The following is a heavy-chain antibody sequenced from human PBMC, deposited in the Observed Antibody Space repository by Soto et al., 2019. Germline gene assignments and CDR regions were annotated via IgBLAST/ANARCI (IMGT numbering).Heavy chain of an antibody. V-gene: IGHV4-39*02. J-gene: IGHJ5*02. D-gene: IGHD6-13*01. Sequence: QLQLQESGPGLVKPSETLSLTCTVSGASISSNSYYWGWIRQPPGKGLEWIGSIYYTGTTYYNPSPNSRVTISVDTSKNQFSLKLSSATAADTAVYYCAGEWPIAGTLNWFDPWGQGTLVTVSS. CDR2: IYYTGTT. CDR3: AGEWPIAGTLNWFDP. CDR1: GASISSNSYY.